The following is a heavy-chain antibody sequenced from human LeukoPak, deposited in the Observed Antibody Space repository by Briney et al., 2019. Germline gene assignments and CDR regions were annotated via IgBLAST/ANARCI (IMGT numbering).Heavy chain of an antibody. J-gene: IGHJ4*02. CDR1: GGSFSSGSYY. CDR2: IYTSGST. D-gene: IGHD2-21*01. CDR3: ARGGGDWGFHQSDY. Sequence: SQTPSLTCTVSGGSFSSGSYYWSWIRQPAGKGLEWIGRIYTSGSTNYNPSLKSRVTISVDTSKNQFSLKLSSVTAADTAVYYCARGGGDWGFHQSDYWGQGTLVTVSS. V-gene: IGHV4-61*02.